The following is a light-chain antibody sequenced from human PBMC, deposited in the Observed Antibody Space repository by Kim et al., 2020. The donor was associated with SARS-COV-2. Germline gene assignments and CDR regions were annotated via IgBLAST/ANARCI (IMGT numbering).Light chain of an antibody. CDR2: TKN. J-gene: IGLJ2*01. CDR3: AAWDDSLNGVV. CDR1: SANIGSNT. V-gene: IGLV1-44*01. Sequence: GQRVTIACSGSSANIGSNTVNWYQQLPGTAPKLLIHTKNQRTSGVPDRFSGSKSGTSASLAISGLQSEDEADYYCAAWDDSLNGVVFGGGTQLTVL.